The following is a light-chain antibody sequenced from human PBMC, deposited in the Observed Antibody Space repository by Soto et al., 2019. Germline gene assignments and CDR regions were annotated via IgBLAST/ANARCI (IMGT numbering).Light chain of an antibody. CDR1: SSDVGGYNY. CDR2: EVG. V-gene: IGLV2-14*01. Sequence: QSVLTQPASVSGSPGQSITISCTGTSSDVGGYNYVSWYQQHPGKAPKLIIYEVGYRPSGVSSRFSGSKSGNTASLTISGLQAEDEGDYYCQSYDSSLSGYVFGTGTKVTVL. CDR3: QSYDSSLSGYV. J-gene: IGLJ1*01.